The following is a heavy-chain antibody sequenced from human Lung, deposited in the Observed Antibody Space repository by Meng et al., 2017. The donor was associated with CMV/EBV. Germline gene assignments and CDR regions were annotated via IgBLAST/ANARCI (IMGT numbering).Heavy chain of an antibody. J-gene: IGHJ6*02. CDR3: AKWEGDNPYYYGMDV. V-gene: IGHV3-23*01. CDR2: ISGSGGST. Sequence: GGSLRLXCAASGFTFSSYAMSWVRQAPGKGLEWVSAISGSGGSTYYADSVKGRFTISRDNSKNTLYLQMNSLRAEDTAVYYCAKWEGDNPYYYGMDVWGQGXTVTVSS. D-gene: IGHD1-14*01. CDR1: GFTFSSYA.